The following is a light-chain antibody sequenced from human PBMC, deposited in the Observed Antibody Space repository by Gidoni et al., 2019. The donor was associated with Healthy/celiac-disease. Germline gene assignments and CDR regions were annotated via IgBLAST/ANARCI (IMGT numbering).Light chain of an antibody. CDR2: AAS. CDR1: QSISSH. V-gene: IGKV1-39*01. CDR3: QQSYSTLRFT. J-gene: IGKJ3*01. Sequence: DIQMTQSPSSLSASVGDRVTITCRASQSISSHLNWYQQKPGKAPKLLIYAASSLQSGVPSSFSGSGSGTDFTLTISSLQPEDFATYYCQQSYSTLRFTFGPXTKVDIK.